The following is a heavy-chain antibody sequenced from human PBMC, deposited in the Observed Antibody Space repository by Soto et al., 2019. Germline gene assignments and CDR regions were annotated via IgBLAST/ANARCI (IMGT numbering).Heavy chain of an antibody. D-gene: IGHD3-9*01. CDR3: ARSRGGHYDILTGYYIN. CDR2: IIPIFGTA. CDR1: GGTFSSYA. V-gene: IGHV1-69*13. J-gene: IGHJ4*02. Sequence: SVKVSCKASGGTFSSYAISWVRQAPGQGLEWMGGIIPIFGTANYAQKFQGRVTITADESTSTAYMELSSLGSEDTAVYYCARSRGGHYDILTGYYINWGQGTLVTVSS.